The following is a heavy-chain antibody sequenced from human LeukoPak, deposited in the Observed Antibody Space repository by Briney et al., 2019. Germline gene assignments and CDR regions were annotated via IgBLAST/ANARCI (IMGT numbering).Heavy chain of an antibody. CDR1: GGTFSSYA. D-gene: IGHD2-15*01. Sequence: SVKVSCKASGGTFSSYAISWVRQAPGQGLEWMGGIIPILGIANYAQKFQGRVTITADKSTSTAYMELSSLRSEDTAVYYCARGYCSGGSCYPPAYWGQGTLVTVSS. J-gene: IGHJ4*02. CDR2: IIPILGIA. V-gene: IGHV1-69*04. CDR3: ARGYCSGGSCYPPAY.